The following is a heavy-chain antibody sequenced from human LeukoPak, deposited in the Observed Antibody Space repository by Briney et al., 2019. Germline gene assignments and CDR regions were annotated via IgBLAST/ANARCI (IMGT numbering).Heavy chain of an antibody. J-gene: IGHJ4*02. V-gene: IGHV1-18*01. CDR3: ARDYYDSSGYFDY. Sequence: WASVKVSCKASGYTFSSYGISWVQQAPGQGLEWMGWISVYTGNTNYAQKFQGRVTMTTDTSTSTAYMELRSLRSDDTAVYYCARDYYDSSGYFDYWGQGTLVTVSS. D-gene: IGHD3-22*01. CDR2: ISVYTGNT. CDR1: GYTFSSYG.